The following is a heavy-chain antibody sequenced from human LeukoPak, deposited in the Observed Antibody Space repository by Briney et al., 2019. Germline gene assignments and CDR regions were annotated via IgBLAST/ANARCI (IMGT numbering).Heavy chain of an antibody. CDR3: ARGARYTVTRYFDL. J-gene: IGHJ2*01. D-gene: IGHD4-17*01. Sequence: SETLSLTCAVYGGSFSGYYWSWIRQPPGKGLEWIGEVNHSGSTNYNPSLKSRVTISVDTSKNQFSLKLSSVTAADTAVYYCARGARYTVTRYFDLWGRGTLVTVSS. CDR1: GGSFSGYY. V-gene: IGHV4-34*01. CDR2: VNHSGST.